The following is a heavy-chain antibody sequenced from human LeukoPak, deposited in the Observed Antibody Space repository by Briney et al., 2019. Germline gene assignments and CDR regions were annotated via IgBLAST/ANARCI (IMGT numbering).Heavy chain of an antibody. V-gene: IGHV4-59*01. CDR1: GGSISSYY. D-gene: IGHD3-22*01. CDR3: ARDVRFYDSSGYFYFDY. J-gene: IGHJ4*02. Sequence: SETLSLTCTVSGGSISSYYWSWIRQPPGKGLEWIGYIYYSGNTNYNPSLKSRVTISVDTSKNQFSLKLSSVTAADTAVYYCARDVRFYDSSGYFYFDYWGQGTLVTVSS. CDR2: IYYSGNT.